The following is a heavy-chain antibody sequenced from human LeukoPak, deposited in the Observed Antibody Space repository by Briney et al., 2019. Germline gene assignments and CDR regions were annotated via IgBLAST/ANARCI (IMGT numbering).Heavy chain of an antibody. D-gene: IGHD3-10*01. V-gene: IGHV3-43*02. Sequence: GGSLRLSCAASGFTFDDYAMHWVRQAPGKGLEWVSLFSGDGGSTYYADSVKGRFTISRDNSKNSLYLQMNSLRTEDTALYYCAKDKLAYYYGSGSYSYGMDVWGQGTTVTVSS. CDR3: AKDKLAYYYGSGSYSYGMDV. CDR2: FSGDGGST. J-gene: IGHJ6*02. CDR1: GFTFDDYA.